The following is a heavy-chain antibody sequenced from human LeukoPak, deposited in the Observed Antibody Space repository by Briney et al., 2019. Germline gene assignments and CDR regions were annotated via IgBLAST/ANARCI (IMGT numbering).Heavy chain of an antibody. J-gene: IGHJ5*02. D-gene: IGHD2-2*01. CDR2: INHSGST. Sequence: SETLSLTCAVYGGSFSGYYWSWIRQPPGKGLEWIGEINHSGSTNYNPSLKSGVTTSVDTSKIQFSLKLSSVTAADTAVYYCARAIIVVVPAARRNWFDPWGQGTLVTVSS. CDR1: GGSFSGYY. CDR3: ARAIIVVVPAARRNWFDP. V-gene: IGHV4-34*01.